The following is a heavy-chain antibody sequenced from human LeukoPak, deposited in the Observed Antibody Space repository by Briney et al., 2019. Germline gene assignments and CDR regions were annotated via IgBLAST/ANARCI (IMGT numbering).Heavy chain of an antibody. D-gene: IGHD6-13*01. CDR2: IYYSGST. Sequence: SETLSLTCIVSGASISSHYWSWIRQPPGKGLEWIGYIYYSGSTNYNPSLKSRVTISVDTSKNQFSLKLSSVTAADTAVYYCARHSSWYYYYGMDVWGQGTTVTVSS. CDR1: GASISSHY. V-gene: IGHV4-59*08. CDR3: ARHSSWYYYYGMDV. J-gene: IGHJ6*02.